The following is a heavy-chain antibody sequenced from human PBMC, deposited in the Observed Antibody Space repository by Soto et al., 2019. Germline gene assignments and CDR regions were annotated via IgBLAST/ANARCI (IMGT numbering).Heavy chain of an antibody. CDR2: IYPGDSDT. CDR1: GYSFTSYW. J-gene: IGHJ6*03. V-gene: IGHV5-51*01. Sequence: GESLKISCKGSGYSFTSYWIGWVRQMPGKGLEWMGIIYPGDSDTRYSPSFQGQVTISADKSISTAYLQWSSLKASDTAMYYCARQRYCIGGSCYPGGYYYYMDVWGKGTTVTVSS. CDR3: ARQRYCIGGSCYPGGYYYYMDV. D-gene: IGHD2-15*01.